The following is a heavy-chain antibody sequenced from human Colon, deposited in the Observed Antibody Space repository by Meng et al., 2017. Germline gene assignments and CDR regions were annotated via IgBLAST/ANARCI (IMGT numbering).Heavy chain of an antibody. Sequence: VRPREPAPGLVKRSQPLSLTCNVSGLSIGTTGDYWTWIRQRPGKGLEWIGKIFYTGTAHYNPSLKTRAAMSVDRSKNQFSLKLSSVTAADTAVYYCARADCTAGICYQFDNWGQGTLVTVSS. CDR1: GLSIGTTGDY. D-gene: IGHD2-8*02. J-gene: IGHJ4*02. CDR3: ARADCTAGICYQFDN. CDR2: IFYTGTA. V-gene: IGHV4-31*03.